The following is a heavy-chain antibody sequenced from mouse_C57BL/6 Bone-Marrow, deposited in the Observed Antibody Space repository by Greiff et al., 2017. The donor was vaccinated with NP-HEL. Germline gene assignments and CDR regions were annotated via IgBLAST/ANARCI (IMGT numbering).Heavy chain of an antibody. Sequence: VQLQQPGAELVRPGTSVKLSCKASGYTFTSYWMHWVKQRPGQGLEWIGVIDPSDSYTNYNQKFKGKATLTVDTSSSTAYMQLSSLTSEDSAVYYRARLGGYDGLDYWGQGTTLTVSS. D-gene: IGHD2-2*01. CDR1: GYTFTSYW. V-gene: IGHV1-59*01. CDR2: IDPSDSYT. CDR3: ARLGGYDGLDY. J-gene: IGHJ2*01.